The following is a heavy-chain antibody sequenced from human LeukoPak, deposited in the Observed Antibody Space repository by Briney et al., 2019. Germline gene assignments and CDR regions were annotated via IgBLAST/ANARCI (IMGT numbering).Heavy chain of an antibody. J-gene: IGHJ4*02. D-gene: IGHD3-9*01. CDR3: AKGHYDILTGYFLR. V-gene: IGHV3-23*01. CDR1: GFTFSSYA. Sequence: GGSLRLSCAASGFTFSSYAMSWVRQAPGKGLEWVSAISGSGGSTYYADSVEGRFTISRDNSKNTLYLQMNSLRAEDTAVYYCAKGHYDILTGYFLRWGQGTLVTVSS. CDR2: ISGSGGST.